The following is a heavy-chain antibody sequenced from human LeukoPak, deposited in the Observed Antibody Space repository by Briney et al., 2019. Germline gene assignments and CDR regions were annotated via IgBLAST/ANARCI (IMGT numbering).Heavy chain of an antibody. V-gene: IGHV3-30-3*01. D-gene: IGHD3-22*01. CDR2: ISYDGSNK. Sequence: GSLRLSCAASGFTFSSYAMHWVRHAPGKGLEWVAVISYDGSNKYYADSVKGRFTISRDNSKNTLYLQMNSLRAEDTAVYYCARDLWVYDSSGYPDYWGQGTLVTVSS. CDR3: ARDLWVYDSSGYPDY. CDR1: GFTFSSYA. J-gene: IGHJ4*02.